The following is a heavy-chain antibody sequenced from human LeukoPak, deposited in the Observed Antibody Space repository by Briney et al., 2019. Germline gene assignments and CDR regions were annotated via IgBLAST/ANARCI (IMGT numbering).Heavy chain of an antibody. D-gene: IGHD3-22*01. CDR3: ARHTQGYYDSSGYDY. CDR1: GGSISSYY. Sequence: SETLSLTCTVSGGSISSYYWSWIRQPPGKGLEWIGYIYYSGSTSYNPSLKSRVTISVDTSKNQFSLKLSSATAADTAVYYCARHTQGYYDSSGYDYWGQGTLVTVSS. V-gene: IGHV4-59*08. J-gene: IGHJ4*02. CDR2: IYYSGST.